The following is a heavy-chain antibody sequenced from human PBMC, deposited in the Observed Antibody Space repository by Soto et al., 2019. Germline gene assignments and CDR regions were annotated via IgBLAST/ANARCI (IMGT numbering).Heavy chain of an antibody. CDR3: ARDPGNHGDTTINVEYYFDY. D-gene: IGHD4-17*01. Sequence: GPSVKVSCKASGGTFSSYTISWVRQAPGQGLEWMGRIIPILGIANYAQKFQGRVTITADKSTSTAYMELSSLRSEDTAVYYCARDPGNHGDTTINVEYYFDYWGQGTLVTVSS. V-gene: IGHV1-69*04. CDR2: IIPILGIA. J-gene: IGHJ4*02. CDR1: GGTFSSYT.